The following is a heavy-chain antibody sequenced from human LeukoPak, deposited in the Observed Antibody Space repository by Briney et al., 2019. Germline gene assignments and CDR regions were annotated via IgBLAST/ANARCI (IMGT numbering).Heavy chain of an antibody. Sequence: GGALRLSCAAAAVTFSSCWMSWGRHALGGELVGGADIEQDGSEKYYVDSVKGRFTIFRDNAKNSLYLQMNSLRAEDTAVYYCARDAAGIPFGDWFDPWGQGTLVTVSS. D-gene: IGHD6-13*01. J-gene: IGHJ5*02. CDR2: IEQDGSEK. CDR1: AVTFSSCW. V-gene: IGHV3-7*01. CDR3: ARDAAGIPFGDWFDP.